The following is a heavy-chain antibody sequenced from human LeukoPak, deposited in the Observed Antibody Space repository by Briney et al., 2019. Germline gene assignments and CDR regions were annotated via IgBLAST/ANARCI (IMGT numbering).Heavy chain of an antibody. CDR2: INHSGST. CDR3: ARGPLAYCGGDCYSPKVFDY. CDR1: GGSFSGYY. J-gene: IGHJ4*02. Sequence: PSETLSLTCAVYGGSFSGYYWSWIRQPPGKGLEWIGEINHSGSTNYNPSPKSRVTISVDTSKNQFSLKLSSVTAADTAVYYCARGPLAYCGGDCYSPKVFDYWGQGTLVTVSS. V-gene: IGHV4-34*01. D-gene: IGHD2-21*02.